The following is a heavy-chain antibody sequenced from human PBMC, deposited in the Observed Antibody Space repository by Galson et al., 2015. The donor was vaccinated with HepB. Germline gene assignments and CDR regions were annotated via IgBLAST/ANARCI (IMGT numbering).Heavy chain of an antibody. J-gene: IGHJ4*02. CDR1: GFTFSSYA. V-gene: IGHV3-23*01. CDR2: ISGSGGST. D-gene: IGHD2-2*01. CDR3: AKDLHCSSNSCYWAD. Sequence: SLRLSCAASGFTFSSYAMSWVRQAPGKGLEWVSVISGSGGSTNYADSVKGRFTISRDKSKNTLYLQMNSLRAEDTAVYYCAKDLHCSSNSCYWADWGQGTLVTVSS.